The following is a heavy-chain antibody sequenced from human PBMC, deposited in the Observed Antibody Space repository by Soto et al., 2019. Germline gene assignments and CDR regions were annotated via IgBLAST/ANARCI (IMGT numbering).Heavy chain of an antibody. Sequence: QVQLQQWGAGLLKPSETLSLTCAVYGGSFSGYYWSWIRQPPGKGLEWIGEINHSGSTNYNPSLKGRVTISVDTSKNQFSLKLSCVTAADTAVYYCARGPGGDYVQISPYYYYYYMDVWGKGTTVTVSS. CDR2: INHSGST. CDR1: GGSFSGYY. CDR3: ARGPGGDYVQISPYYYYYYMDV. D-gene: IGHD4-17*01. J-gene: IGHJ6*03. V-gene: IGHV4-34*01.